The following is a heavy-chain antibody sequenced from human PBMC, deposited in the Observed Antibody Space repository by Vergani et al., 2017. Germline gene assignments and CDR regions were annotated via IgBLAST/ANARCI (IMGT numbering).Heavy chain of an antibody. J-gene: IGHJ4*02. CDR1: GGSISSGGYY. Sequence: QVQLQESGPGLVKPSQTLSLTCTVSGGSISSGGYYWSWIHQPPGKGLEWIGYIYYSGSTYYNPSLKSRVTISVDTSKNQFSLKLSSVTAADTAVYYCAREIAVAGTAQFDYWGQGTLVTVSS. CDR2: IYYSGST. D-gene: IGHD6-19*01. CDR3: AREIAVAGTAQFDY. V-gene: IGHV4-31*03.